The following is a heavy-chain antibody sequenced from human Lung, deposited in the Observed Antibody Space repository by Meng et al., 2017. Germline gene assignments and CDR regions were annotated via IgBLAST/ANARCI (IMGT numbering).Heavy chain of an antibody. D-gene: IGHD6-19*01. CDR3: ARRGLWLDPQNFDY. CDR2: IYHSGST. CDR1: GGFINRSNR. J-gene: IGHJ4*02. Sequence: PVGGPGLLKASGTLATPFGGHGGFINRSNRGIWVRQPPGKGAEWIGEIYHSGSTNYNPSLKSRVTISVDKSKNQFSLKLSSVTAADTAVYYCARRGLWLDPQNFDYWGQGTRVT. V-gene: IGHV4-4*02.